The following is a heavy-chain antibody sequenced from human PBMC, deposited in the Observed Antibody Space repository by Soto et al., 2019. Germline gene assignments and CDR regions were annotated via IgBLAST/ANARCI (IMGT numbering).Heavy chain of an antibody. V-gene: IGHV1-18*01. CDR2: ISGYNGHT. D-gene: IGHD1-1*01. J-gene: IGHJ6*02. CDR3: AMEGNRPYYYYGLDV. Sequence: QVQLVQSGAEVRKPGASVKVSCKASGYTFTTYGISWVRQAPGQGLEWMGWISGYNGHTKYAQKVQGRVTMTTDTATSTIYMDLRSPRSDDTAVYYCAMEGNRPYYYYGLDVWGQGTTVTFSS. CDR1: GYTFTTYG.